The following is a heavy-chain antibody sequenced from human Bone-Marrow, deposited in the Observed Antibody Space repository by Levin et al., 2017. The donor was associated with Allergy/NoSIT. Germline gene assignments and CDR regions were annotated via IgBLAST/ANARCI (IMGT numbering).Heavy chain of an antibody. CDR3: ARGIPERWLPGGAVDI. CDR2: ISYDGSKE. Sequence: GGSLRLSCVASGITFKTYPMHWVRQAPVKGLEWVAVISYDGSKEYYADSVKGRSTTSRDNSKNTLFLQMNSLTSEDTGVFDWARGIPERWLPGGAVDIWGQGTVVTVSS. CDR1: GITFKTYP. D-gene: IGHD6-19*01. J-gene: IGHJ3*02. V-gene: IGHV3-30*04.